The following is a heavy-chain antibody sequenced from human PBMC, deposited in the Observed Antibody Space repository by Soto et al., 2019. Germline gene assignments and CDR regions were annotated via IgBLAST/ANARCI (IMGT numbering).Heavy chain of an antibody. V-gene: IGHV1-69*13. J-gene: IGHJ2*01. CDR1: GGTFSSYA. Sequence: ASVKVSCKASGGTFSSYAISCVRQAPGQGLEWMGGIIPIFGTANYAQKFQGRVTITADESTSTAYMELSSLRSEDTAVYYCARDPGLRSSGFDWYFDLWGRGTLVTVSS. CDR3: ARDPGLRSSGFDWYFDL. D-gene: IGHD3-22*01. CDR2: IIPIFGTA.